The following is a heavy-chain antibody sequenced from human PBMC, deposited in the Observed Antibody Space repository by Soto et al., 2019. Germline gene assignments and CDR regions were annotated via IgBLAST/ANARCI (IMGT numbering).Heavy chain of an antibody. CDR1: GFTFDEHS. CDR3: SKGRPRYSGLDTAFDA. CDR2: INYNGGRV. V-gene: IGHV3-9*01. Sequence: EVRLVESGGGFVQPGRSLRLSCTVSGFTFDEHSTHWVRQAPGKGLEWVSGINYNGGRVAYVDSVRGRFTIARDNANNSLFLQMNSLRPEDTGLYFCSKGRPRYSGLDTAFDAWGQGTPVTVSS. J-gene: IGHJ4*02. D-gene: IGHD5-12*01.